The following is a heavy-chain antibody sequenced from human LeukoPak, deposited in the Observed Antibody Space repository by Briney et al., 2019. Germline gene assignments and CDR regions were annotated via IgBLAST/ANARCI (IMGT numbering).Heavy chain of an antibody. CDR3: ARDEPADCSGGSCYPFDY. CDR2: ISPGGGST. V-gene: IGHV1-46*01. Sequence: ASVKVSCKASGYTFTSYCIHWVRQAPGQGLEWMGIISPGGGSTSYAQKFQGRVTMTRDTSTSTVYMELSSLRSEDTAVYYCARDEPADCSGGSCYPFDYWGQGTLVTVSS. J-gene: IGHJ4*02. CDR1: GYTFTSYC. D-gene: IGHD2-15*01.